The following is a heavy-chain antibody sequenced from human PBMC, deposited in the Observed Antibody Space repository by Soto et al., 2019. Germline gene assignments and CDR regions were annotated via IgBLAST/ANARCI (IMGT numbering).Heavy chain of an antibody. CDR2: IKSKTDGGTT. Sequence: VQLVESGGGLVKPGGSLRLSCAASGFTFSNAWMSWVRQAPGKGLEWVGRIKSKTDGGTTDYAAPVKGRFTISRDDSKNTLYLHMISLKTEDTAVFYCTSAGGFDTGPWGQGTLVTVSS. CDR3: TSAGGFDTGP. V-gene: IGHV3-15*01. J-gene: IGHJ5*02. D-gene: IGHD3-16*01. CDR1: GFTFSNAW.